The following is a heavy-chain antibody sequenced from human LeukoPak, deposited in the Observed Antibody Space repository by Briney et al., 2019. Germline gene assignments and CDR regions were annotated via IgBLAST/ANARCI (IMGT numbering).Heavy chain of an antibody. D-gene: IGHD5-18*01. CDR1: GSTFSSYG. CDR2: ISGSGGST. Sequence: GGSLRLSCAASGSTFSSYGMSWVRQAPGKGLEWVSAISGSGGSTYYADSVKGRFTISRDNSKNTLYLQMNSLRAEDTAVYYCAKIGYSYGQDYFDYWGQGTLVTVSS. J-gene: IGHJ4*02. V-gene: IGHV3-23*01. CDR3: AKIGYSYGQDYFDY.